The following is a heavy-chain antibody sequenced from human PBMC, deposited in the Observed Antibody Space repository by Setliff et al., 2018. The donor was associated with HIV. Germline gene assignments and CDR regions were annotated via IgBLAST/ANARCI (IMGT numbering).Heavy chain of an antibody. CDR3: VAGYCSGTSCWPYYYYYMDV. Sequence: PSETLSLTCGVSGGSISSTNYYWGWIRQPPGKGLEYIATMYYTRSAYYSPSLKSRVTMSLDTSKNHFSLRLTSVTAPDTAVYYCVAGYCSGTSCWPYYYYYMDVWGKGTTVTVSS. CDR1: GGSISSTNYY. CDR2: MYYTRSA. D-gene: IGHD2-2*01. J-gene: IGHJ6*03. V-gene: IGHV4-39*02.